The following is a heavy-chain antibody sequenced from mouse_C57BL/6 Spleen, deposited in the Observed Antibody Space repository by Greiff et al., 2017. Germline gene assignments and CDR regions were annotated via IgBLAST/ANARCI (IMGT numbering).Heavy chain of an antibody. Sequence: VQVVESGAELVKPGASVKISCKASGYAFSSYWMNWVKQRPGKGLEWIGQIYPGDGDTNYNGKFKGKATLTADKSSSTAYMQLSSLTSEDSAVYFCARGIGYYRDYWGQGTTLTVSS. CDR2: IYPGDGDT. J-gene: IGHJ2*01. V-gene: IGHV1-80*01. D-gene: IGHD2-3*01. CDR1: GYAFSSYW. CDR3: ARGIGYYRDY.